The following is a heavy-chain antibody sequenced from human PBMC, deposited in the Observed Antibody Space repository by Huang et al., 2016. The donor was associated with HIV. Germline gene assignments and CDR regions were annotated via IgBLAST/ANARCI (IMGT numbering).Heavy chain of an antibody. V-gene: IGHV4-34*01. CDR1: GGSFSGYF. J-gene: IGHJ5*01. CDR3: AREIMISFGGPFDS. CDR2: INHAGVT. D-gene: IGHD3-16*01. Sequence: QVQLDQWGAGLLKPSETLSLTCAVYGGSFSGYFWKWIRQSPGKGLEWIGQINHAGVTDYNPSLKSRATISVDTSKNQFSLKLTSVTAADTAIYYCAREIMISFGGPFDSWGHGNLVTVSS.